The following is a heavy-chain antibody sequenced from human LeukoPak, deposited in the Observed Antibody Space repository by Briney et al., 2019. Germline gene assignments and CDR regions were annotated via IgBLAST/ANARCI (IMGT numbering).Heavy chain of an antibody. Sequence: GGSLRLSCVASGITFSSYEVNWVRQAPGKGLEWISCISGSGGPIYYADSVKGRFTISRDNAKNSLYLQMNSLRAEDTAVYYCARGFRDTAMFLDYWGQGTLVTVSS. CDR3: ARGFRDTAMFLDY. CDR1: GITFSSYE. CDR2: ISGSGGPI. J-gene: IGHJ4*02. D-gene: IGHD5-18*01. V-gene: IGHV3-48*03.